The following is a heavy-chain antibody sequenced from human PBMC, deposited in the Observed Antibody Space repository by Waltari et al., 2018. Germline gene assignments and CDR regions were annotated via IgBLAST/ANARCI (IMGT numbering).Heavy chain of an antibody. V-gene: IGHV4-38-2*01. CDR2: IYRGWST. D-gene: IGHD6-19*01. Sequence: QVQLQESGPGVVKPSETLSLTCDVSGYSTSTGFYWSWIRRTSETGLEWIATIYRGWSTYYNPSFKTRVTISLDTAKNQISLKLDSVTAADTAIYYCASQRDVAAWFESWGQGTLVTVSS. CDR1: GYSTSTGFY. CDR3: ASQRDVAAWFES. J-gene: IGHJ5*01.